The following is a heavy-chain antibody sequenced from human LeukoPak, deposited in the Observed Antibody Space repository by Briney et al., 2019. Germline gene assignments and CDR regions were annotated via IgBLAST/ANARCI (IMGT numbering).Heavy chain of an antibody. CDR3: ARDYVAVAQLDY. V-gene: IGHV3-30*09. J-gene: IGHJ4*02. Sequence: GGSLRLSCAASGFTFSSYAMHWVRQAPGKGLEWVAVISYDGSNKYYADSVKGRFAISRDNSKNTLYLQMNSLRAEDTAVYYCARDYVAVAQLDYWGQGTLVTVSP. CDR2: ISYDGSNK. D-gene: IGHD6-19*01. CDR1: GFTFSSYA.